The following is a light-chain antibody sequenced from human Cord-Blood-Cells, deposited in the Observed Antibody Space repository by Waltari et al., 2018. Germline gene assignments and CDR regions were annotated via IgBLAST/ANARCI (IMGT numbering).Light chain of an antibody. CDR2: DVS. V-gene: IGLV2-14*03. CDR3: SSYTSSSTWV. J-gene: IGLJ1*01. Sequence: QSALTQPASASGSPGKSLTISCTGTRSDVGGYNYVSWYQQHPGKAPKLIIYDVSNRPSGVSNRFSGSKSGNTASLTISGLQAEDEADYYCSSYTSSSTWVFGTGTKVTVL. CDR1: RSDVGGYNY.